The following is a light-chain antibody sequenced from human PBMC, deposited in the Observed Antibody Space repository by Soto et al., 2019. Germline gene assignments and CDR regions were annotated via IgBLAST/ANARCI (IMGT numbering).Light chain of an antibody. J-gene: IGKJ5*01. CDR3: QQYENLPT. Sequence: DIQMTRPPSSLPASVVDRVTITCQASQNINNHLNWYQPKPGRAPKLLIYDASNLEAGVPSRLRGSGSGTDFTITISRLQPEDVATYDCQQYENLPTFGQGTRLEIK. CDR1: QNINNH. CDR2: DAS. V-gene: IGKV1-33*01.